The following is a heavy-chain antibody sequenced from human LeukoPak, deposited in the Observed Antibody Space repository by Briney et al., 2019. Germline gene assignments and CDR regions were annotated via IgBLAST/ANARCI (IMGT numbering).Heavy chain of an antibody. CDR1: GFTFSTYN. D-gene: IGHD1-26*01. CDR2: ISSSSTHI. CDR3: ASKTWDRGMDV. V-gene: IGHV3-21*01. Sequence: PGGSLRLSCAASGFTFSTYNMNWVRQAPGKGLEWVSSISSSSTHIYYADSVKGRFTISRDNAKNSLYLQMNSLGVEDTAVYYCASKTWDRGMDVWGQGTTVTVSS. J-gene: IGHJ6*02.